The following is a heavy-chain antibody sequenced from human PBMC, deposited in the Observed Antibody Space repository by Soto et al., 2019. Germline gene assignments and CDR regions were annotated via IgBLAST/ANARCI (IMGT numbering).Heavy chain of an antibody. CDR1: GDSVSSNSAT. V-gene: IGHV6-1*01. CDR2: TYYRSKCSI. CDR3: ARNNADGTYYTY. Sequence: SQTLSLTCAISGDSVSSNSATWSWIRQAPSRGLDWLGRTYYRSKCSIDYAVSVKSRITINADTSKNQFSLQLNSVTPADTAVYYCARNNADGTYYTYWGKGTLGT. J-gene: IGHJ4*02. D-gene: IGHD1-26*01.